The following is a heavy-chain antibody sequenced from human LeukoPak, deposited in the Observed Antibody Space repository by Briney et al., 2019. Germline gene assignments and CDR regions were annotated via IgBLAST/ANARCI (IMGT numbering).Heavy chain of an antibody. CDR1: GFTFSSYW. J-gene: IGHJ4*02. D-gene: IGHD3-22*01. CDR2: IKQDGSEK. CDR3: ARDLGSGYYYIPFDY. V-gene: IGHV3-7*01. Sequence: PGGSLRLSCAASGFTFSSYWMSWVRQAPGKGLEWVANIKQDGSEKYYVDSVKGRFTISRDSAKNSLYLQMNSLRAEDTAVYYCARDLGSGYYYIPFDYWGQGTLVAVSS.